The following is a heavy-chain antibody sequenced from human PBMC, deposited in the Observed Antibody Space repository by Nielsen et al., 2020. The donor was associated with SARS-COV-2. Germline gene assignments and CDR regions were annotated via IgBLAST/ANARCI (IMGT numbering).Heavy chain of an antibody. J-gene: IGHJ4*02. CDR3: AALLITSREPC. CDR2: INPSGGST. CDR1: GYTFTSYY. Sequence: ASVKVSCKASGYTFTSYYMHWVRQAPGQGLEWMGIINPSGGSTSYAQKFQGRVTMTRDTSISTAYMELSRLRSDDTAVYYCAALLITSREPCWGQGTLVTVSS. D-gene: IGHD3-3*01. V-gene: IGHV1-46*01.